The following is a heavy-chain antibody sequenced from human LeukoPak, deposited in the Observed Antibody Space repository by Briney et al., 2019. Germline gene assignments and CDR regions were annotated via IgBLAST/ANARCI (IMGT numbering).Heavy chain of an antibody. CDR3: ARGRITEPPNKDFDP. CDR2: MDYSGST. CDR1: GGSISSSNSY. Sequence: SETLSLTCSVSGGSISSSNSYWGWIRQPPGKGLEWIGSMDYSGSTDYNPSLKSRVTISVDTSKNQFSLKLSPMTAADTAVYYCARGRITEPPNKDFDPWGQGTLVTVSS. J-gene: IGHJ5*02. D-gene: IGHD1-14*01. V-gene: IGHV4-39*07.